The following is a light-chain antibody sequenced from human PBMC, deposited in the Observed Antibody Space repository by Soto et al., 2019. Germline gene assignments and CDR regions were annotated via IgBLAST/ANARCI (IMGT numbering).Light chain of an antibody. CDR1: QSVSSY. Sequence: EIVLTQSPATLSLSPGERATLSCRASQSVSSYLAWYQQKPGQAPRLLIYDASNSATGIPARFSGSGSGTDFTLTISSLEPEDFAVYYCQQRSNWVWTFGQGTKVEIK. J-gene: IGKJ1*01. CDR3: QQRSNWVWT. CDR2: DAS. V-gene: IGKV3-11*01.